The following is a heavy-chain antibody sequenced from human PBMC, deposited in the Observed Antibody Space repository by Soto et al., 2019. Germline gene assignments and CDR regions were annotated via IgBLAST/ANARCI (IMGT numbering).Heavy chain of an antibody. V-gene: IGHV4-39*01. J-gene: IGHJ5*02. CDR2: VYYSGST. CDR1: GGSISSSSYY. D-gene: IGHD6-19*01. CDR3: ARHGQLYNSGWYLNWFDP. Sequence: SETLSLTCTVSGGSISSSSYYWGWIRQPPGKGLEWIGSVYYSGSTYYNPSLKSRVTISVDTSKNQFSLKLSSVTAADTAVYYCARHGQLYNSGWYLNWFDPWGQGTLVTVSS.